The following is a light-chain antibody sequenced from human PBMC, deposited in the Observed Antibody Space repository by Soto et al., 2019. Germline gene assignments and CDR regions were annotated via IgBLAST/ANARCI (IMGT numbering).Light chain of an antibody. V-gene: IGLV2-8*01. CDR1: SSDIGAYIY. CDR2: EIS. J-gene: IGLJ2*01. CDR3: SIYAVGNSVI. Sequence: QSALTQPPSASGSPGQSVAISCTGTSSDIGAYIYVSWYQQHPGKAPKLVIYEISKRPSGVPDRFSGSKSGNTASLTVSGLQVEDEADYYCSIYAVGNSVIFGGGTQLTVL.